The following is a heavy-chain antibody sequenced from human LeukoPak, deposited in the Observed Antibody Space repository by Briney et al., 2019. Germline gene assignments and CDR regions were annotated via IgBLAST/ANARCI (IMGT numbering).Heavy chain of an antibody. CDR3: ARDGSFSIPRRYYDSSGTFDY. V-gene: IGHV1-18*01. Sequence: ASVKVSCKASGYTFTSYGISWVRQAPGQGLEWMGWISAYNGNTNYAQKLQGRVTMTTHTSTSTAYMELRSLRSDDTAVYYCARDGSFSIPRRYYDSSGTFDYWGQGTLVTVSS. CDR1: GYTFTSYG. D-gene: IGHD3-22*01. CDR2: ISAYNGNT. J-gene: IGHJ4*02.